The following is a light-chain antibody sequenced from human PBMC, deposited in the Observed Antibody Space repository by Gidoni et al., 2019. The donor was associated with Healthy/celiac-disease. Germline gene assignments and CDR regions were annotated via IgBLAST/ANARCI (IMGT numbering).Light chain of an antibody. CDR1: QSISSW. V-gene: IGKV1-5*01. J-gene: IGKJ3*01. CDR2: DAS. Sequence: GGRVTITCRASQSISSWLAWYQQKPGKAPKLLIYDASSLESGVPSRFSGSGSGTEFTLTISSLQPDDFATYYCQQYNSYPFTFXPXTKVDIK. CDR3: QQYNSYPFT.